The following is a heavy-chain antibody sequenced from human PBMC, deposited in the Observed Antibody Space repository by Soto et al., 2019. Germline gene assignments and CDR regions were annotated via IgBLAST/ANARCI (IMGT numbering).Heavy chain of an antibody. Sequence: PGGSLRLSCAASGFTFSSYAMSWVRQAPGKGLEWVSAISGSGGSTYYADSVKGRFTISRDNSKNTLYLQMNSLRAEGTAVYYCAKDSQWYYGSGSYLRFDYWGQGTLVTVSS. V-gene: IGHV3-23*01. CDR3: AKDSQWYYGSGSYLRFDY. CDR2: ISGSGGST. CDR1: GFTFSSYA. D-gene: IGHD3-10*01. J-gene: IGHJ4*02.